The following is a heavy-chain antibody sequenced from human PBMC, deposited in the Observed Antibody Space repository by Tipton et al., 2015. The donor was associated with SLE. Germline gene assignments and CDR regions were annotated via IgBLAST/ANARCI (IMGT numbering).Heavy chain of an antibody. V-gene: IGHV4-61*08. J-gene: IGHJ3*01. Sequence: TLSLTCTVSGGSVSGGGYYWAWIRQPPGKGLEWIANVYYTGNTNYNPSLKSRVTMSVDTSKSQFSLKLTFVSAADTAIYYCARMGLCTTTTCNEGAFDVWGHGSMVAVSS. CDR2: VYYTGNT. CDR3: ARMGLCTTTTCNEGAFDV. D-gene: IGHD2-2*01. CDR1: GGSVSGGGYY.